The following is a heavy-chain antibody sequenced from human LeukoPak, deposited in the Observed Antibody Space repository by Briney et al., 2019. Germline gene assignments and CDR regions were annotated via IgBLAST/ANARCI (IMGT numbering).Heavy chain of an antibody. D-gene: IGHD5-18*01. CDR1: GGTFSSYA. CDR2: IIPIFGTA. J-gene: IGHJ4*02. CDR3: ARGWIQLWETFDY. V-gene: IGHV1-69*05. Sequence: GASVKVSXKASGGTFSSYAISWVRQAPGQGLEWMGRIIPIFGTANYAQKFQGRVTITTDESTSTAYMELSSLRSEDTAVYYCARGWIQLWETFDYWGQGTLVTVSS.